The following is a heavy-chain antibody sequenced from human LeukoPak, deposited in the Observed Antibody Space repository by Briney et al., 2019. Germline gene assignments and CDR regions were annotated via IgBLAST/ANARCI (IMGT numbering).Heavy chain of an antibody. V-gene: IGHV1-8*03. Sequence: ASVKVSCKASGYTFTSYDINWVRQATGQGLEWMGWMNPNSGNTGYAQKFQGRVTITRNTSISTAYMELSSLRSEDTAVYYCARAVGYYGSSGYYSRWFDPWGQGTLVTVSS. CDR2: MNPNSGNT. J-gene: IGHJ5*02. CDR1: GYTFTSYD. CDR3: ARAVGYYGSSGYYSRWFDP. D-gene: IGHD3-22*01.